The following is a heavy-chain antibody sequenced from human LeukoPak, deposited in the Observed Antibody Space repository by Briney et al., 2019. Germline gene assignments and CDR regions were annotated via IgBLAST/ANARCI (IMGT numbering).Heavy chain of an antibody. Sequence: GGSLRLSCAASGFTFSNYAMSWVRQAPGKGLEWVSVISGSGSSTSYADFVKGRFTISSDNSKNTLYLQMNSLRAEDTAMYYCAKTSSYYWYYFDYWGQGTLVTVSS. D-gene: IGHD3-22*01. CDR3: AKTSSYYWYYFDY. CDR1: GFTFSNYA. V-gene: IGHV3-23*01. CDR2: ISGSGSST. J-gene: IGHJ4*02.